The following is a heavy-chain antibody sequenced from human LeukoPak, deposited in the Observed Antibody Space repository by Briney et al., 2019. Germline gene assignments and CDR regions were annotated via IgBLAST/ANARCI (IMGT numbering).Heavy chain of an antibody. D-gene: IGHD3-22*01. V-gene: IGHV3-33*01. Sequence: GGSLRLSCAASRFTFSSYGMHWVRQAPGKGLEWVAVIWYDGSNKYYADSVKGRFTISRDNSKNTLYLQMNSLRAEDTAVYYCARGEAMINAFDIWGQGTMVTVSS. CDR3: ARGEAMINAFDI. CDR2: IWYDGSNK. CDR1: RFTFSSYG. J-gene: IGHJ3*02.